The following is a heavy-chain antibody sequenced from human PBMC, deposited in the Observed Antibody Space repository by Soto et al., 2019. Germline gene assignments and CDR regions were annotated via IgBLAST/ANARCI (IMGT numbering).Heavy chain of an antibody. CDR3: ARDWNCSNTRCQNCFDP. J-gene: IGHJ5*02. Sequence: QVQLVQSGAEVTEPGASVKVSCKASGYTFISYGVSWVRQAPGQGLEWMGWISGNTGKTNYAQKLQGRGTMTTDTSTSTAYMELRSLRSDDTAVYYCARDWNCSNTRCQNCFDPWGQGNLVTVSS. D-gene: IGHD2-2*01. CDR2: ISGNTGKT. V-gene: IGHV1-18*01. CDR1: GYTFISYG.